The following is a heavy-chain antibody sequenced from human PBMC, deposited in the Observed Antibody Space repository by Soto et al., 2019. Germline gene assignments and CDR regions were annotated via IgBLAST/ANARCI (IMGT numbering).Heavy chain of an antibody. V-gene: IGHV3-7*03. CDR2: IKQDGSER. Sequence: PGGSLRLSCAVSGFNFRDFWMSWVRQAPGKGLEWVANIKQDGSERYYVDSVKGRFTVSRDNTKNSLYLQMNSLRAEDTAMYYCARRNFGVLTDYWGPGTLVTVSS. J-gene: IGHJ4*02. CDR3: ARRNFGVLTDY. CDR1: GFNFRDFW. D-gene: IGHD3-3*01.